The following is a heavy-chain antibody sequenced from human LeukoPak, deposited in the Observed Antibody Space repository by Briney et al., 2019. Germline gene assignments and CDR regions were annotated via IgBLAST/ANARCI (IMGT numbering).Heavy chain of an antibody. CDR3: ATSGSFSYWYFDL. J-gene: IGHJ2*01. CDR2: MYSSGST. V-gene: IGHV4-4*07. CDR1: GGYISGNY. Sequence: SETLSLTCIVSGGYISGNYWSWIRQPAGKGLEWFGRMYSSGSTNYNPSLKSRVTMSVDTSNNHFSLRLSSVTAADTAVYYCATSGSFSYWYFDLWGPGTLVSVSS. D-gene: IGHD1-26*01.